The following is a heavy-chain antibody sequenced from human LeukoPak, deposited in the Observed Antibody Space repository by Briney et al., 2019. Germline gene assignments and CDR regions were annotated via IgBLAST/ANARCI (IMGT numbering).Heavy chain of an antibody. CDR1: GFTFNNAW. Sequence: GGSLRLSCAASGFTFNNAWMNWVRQAPGKGLEWVGRIKSRNVGGTTDYAAPVKGRFTISRDDSKNTVYLQMNSLKIEDTAVYYCTSHAAFDPWGQGTLVTVSS. CDR3: TSHAAFDP. J-gene: IGHJ5*02. V-gene: IGHV3-15*01. CDR2: IKSRNVGGTT.